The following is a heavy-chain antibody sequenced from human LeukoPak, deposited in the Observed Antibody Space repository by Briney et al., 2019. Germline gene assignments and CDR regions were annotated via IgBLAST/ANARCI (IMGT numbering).Heavy chain of an antibody. CDR2: ISSSSSYT. J-gene: IGHJ4*02. Sequence: PGGSLRLSCAASGFTFSSYSMNWVRQAPGKGLQWVSSISSSSSYTYYADSVKGRFTISRDNAKNSLYLQMNSLRAEDTAVYYCARDGVKDVVVVPAAYALDYWGQGTLVTVSS. D-gene: IGHD2-2*01. V-gene: IGHV3-21*01. CDR3: ARDGVKDVVVVPAAYALDY. CDR1: GFTFSSYS.